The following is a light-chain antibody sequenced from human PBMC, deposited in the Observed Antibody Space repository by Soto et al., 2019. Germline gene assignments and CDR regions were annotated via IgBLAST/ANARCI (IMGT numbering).Light chain of an antibody. V-gene: IGKV2-30*01. J-gene: IGKJ1*01. CDR3: MQGTHWPKT. CDR2: QVS. Sequence: DVVMTQSPLSLTVTVGQPASISCRSSQSLGYSDGNTYLSWFQQGPGQSPRRLIYQVSKRDSGVPDRFSGSGSGTDFTLKISRVEADDVGSYYCMQGTHWPKTFGQGTKVEIK. CDR1: QSLGYSDGNTY.